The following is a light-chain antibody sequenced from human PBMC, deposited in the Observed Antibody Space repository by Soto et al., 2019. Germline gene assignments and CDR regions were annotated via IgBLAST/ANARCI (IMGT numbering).Light chain of an antibody. CDR2: GAS. J-gene: IGKJ1*01. V-gene: IGKV3-15*01. CDR3: QQYHNWWT. Sequence: IVMTQYPATLSVSPCEIVTLSCRASQNIGSNLAWYQQKFGQAPRLLIYGASTRVTGIPARISGSGSGTEFTLTITSLQSEDFGVYHCQQYHNWWTFGQGTKVDIK. CDR1: QNIGSN.